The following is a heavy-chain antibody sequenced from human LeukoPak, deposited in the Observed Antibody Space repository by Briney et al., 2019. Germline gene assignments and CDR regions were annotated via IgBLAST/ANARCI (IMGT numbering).Heavy chain of an antibody. V-gene: IGHV4-4*07. D-gene: IGHD3-10*01. Sequence: PSETLSLTCTVSGNSFGNYYWSWIRQPAGKGREWIGRIYTSGGTTYNPSLQSRVTISVDTSKNQFSLTLSSVTAADTAVYYCASTGFGDSGDYWGQGTLVTVSS. CDR2: IYTSGGT. CDR3: ASTGFGDSGDY. CDR1: GNSFGNYY. J-gene: IGHJ4*02.